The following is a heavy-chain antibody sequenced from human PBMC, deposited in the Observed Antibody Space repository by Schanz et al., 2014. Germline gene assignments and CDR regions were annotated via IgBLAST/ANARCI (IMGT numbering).Heavy chain of an antibody. CDR2: IYYSGST. D-gene: IGHD3-3*01. CDR3: ARHWRRDYFDY. V-gene: IGHV4-39*01. CDR1: AGSISGSGYY. J-gene: IGHJ4*02. Sequence: QLQLQESGPGLVKPSETLSLTCTVSAGSISGSGYYWGWIRQPPGKGLEWIGTIYYSGSTYYDPSPEGRVTIPEDASKTQFSLKLISVTAADTAVYYCARHWRRDYFDYWGRGTLVTVSS.